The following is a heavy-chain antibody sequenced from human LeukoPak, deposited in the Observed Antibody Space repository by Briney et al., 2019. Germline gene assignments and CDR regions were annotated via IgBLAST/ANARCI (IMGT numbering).Heavy chain of an antibody. Sequence: TGGFLRLSCAASGFSFSRYAMSWVRQAPGKGLEWVGRSRDKANSYTTKYAASVKGRFTISRDDSKNSLYLQMNSLKTEDTAVYYCATSPSGYDFDYWGQGTLVTVSS. D-gene: IGHD5-12*01. J-gene: IGHJ4*02. CDR3: ATSPSGYDFDY. CDR1: GFSFSRYA. CDR2: SRDKANSYTT. V-gene: IGHV3-72*01.